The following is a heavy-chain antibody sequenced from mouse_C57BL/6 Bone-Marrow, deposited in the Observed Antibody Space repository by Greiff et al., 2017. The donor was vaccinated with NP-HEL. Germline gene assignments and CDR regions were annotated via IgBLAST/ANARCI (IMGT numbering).Heavy chain of an antibody. V-gene: IGHV5-17*01. CDR1: GFTFSDYG. CDR3: ARVTAQALSGFAY. J-gene: IGHJ3*01. CDR2: ISSGSSTI. D-gene: IGHD3-2*02. Sequence: EVKVEESGGGLVKPGGSLKLSCAASGFTFSDYGMHWVRQAPEKGLEWVAYISSGSSTIYYADTVKGRFTISRDNAKNTLFLQMTSLRSEDTAMYYCARVTAQALSGFAYWGQGTLVTVSA.